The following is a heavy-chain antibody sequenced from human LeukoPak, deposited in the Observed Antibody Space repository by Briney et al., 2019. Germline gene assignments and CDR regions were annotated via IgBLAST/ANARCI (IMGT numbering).Heavy chain of an antibody. CDR1: GGSISSYY. Sequence: SSETLSLTCTVSGGSISSYYWSWIRRPPGKGLEWIGYIYYSGTTYYNPSLKSRVTISVDTSKNQFSLKLSSVTAADTAVYYCASLYSSSSSPDDYYYYMDVWGKGTTVTVSS. D-gene: IGHD6-6*01. CDR2: IYYSGTT. J-gene: IGHJ6*03. V-gene: IGHV4-59*01. CDR3: ASLYSSSSSPDDYYYYMDV.